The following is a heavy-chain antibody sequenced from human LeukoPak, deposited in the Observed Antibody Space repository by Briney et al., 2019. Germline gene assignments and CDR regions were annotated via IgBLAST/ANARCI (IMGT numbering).Heavy chain of an antibody. D-gene: IGHD4-17*01. Sequence: SETLSLTCTVSGGSISSSSYYWGWISQPPGKGLEWIGSIYYSGSTYYNPSLKSRVTISVDTSKNQFSLKLSSVTAADTAVYYCARAYGDYDQYNWFDPWGQGTLVTVSS. V-gene: IGHV4-39*07. CDR1: GGSISSSSYY. J-gene: IGHJ5*02. CDR3: ARAYGDYDQYNWFDP. CDR2: IYYSGST.